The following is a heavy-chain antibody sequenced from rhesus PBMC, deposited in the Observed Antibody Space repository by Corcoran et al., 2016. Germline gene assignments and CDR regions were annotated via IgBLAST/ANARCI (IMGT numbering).Heavy chain of an antibody. CDR1: VYSISSGYG. CDR2: ISGSSGST. J-gene: IGHJ4*01. Sequence: QVQLQESGPGLVKPSEPLSLTCAVSVYSISSGYGWSWLRPPPGKGLEWIGYISGSSGSTNYNPSLKSRDTISKDTSKNQFSLKLSSGTAADTAVYYCARRSENSYYFDYWGQGVLVTVSS. CDR3: ARRSENSYYFDY. D-gene: IGHD2-33*01. V-gene: IGHV4-127*01.